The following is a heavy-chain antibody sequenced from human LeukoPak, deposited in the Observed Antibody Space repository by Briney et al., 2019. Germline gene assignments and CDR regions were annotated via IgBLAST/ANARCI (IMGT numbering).Heavy chain of an antibody. CDR3: ARDPALGYTSGWYNWFDP. D-gene: IGHD6-19*01. J-gene: IGHJ5*02. Sequence: ASVKVSCKASGYTFTSYGISWVRQAPGQGLEGMGGISAYNGNTNYAQKLQGRVTMTTDTSTSTAYMELRSLRSDDTAVYYCARDPALGYTSGWYNWFDPWGQGTLVTVSS. CDR2: ISAYNGNT. V-gene: IGHV1-18*01. CDR1: GYTFTSYG.